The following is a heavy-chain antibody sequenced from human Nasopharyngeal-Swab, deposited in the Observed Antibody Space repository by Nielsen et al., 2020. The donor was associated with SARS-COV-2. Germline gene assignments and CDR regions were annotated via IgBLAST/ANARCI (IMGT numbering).Heavy chain of an antibody. J-gene: IGHJ4*02. CDR3: VRDDGGVPGIPETGPPGAF. V-gene: IGHV1-2*06. CDR2: VNPNSGDT. CDR1: GYTFSDYY. Sequence: ASVKVFCKAAGYTFSDYYMHWVRQAPGQGLEWMGRVNPNSGDTIYAQEFQGRVTMTGATSIGTAYMELRRLISDDTAVYYCVRDDGGVPGIPETGPPGAFWGQGSLVTVSS. D-gene: IGHD6-13*01.